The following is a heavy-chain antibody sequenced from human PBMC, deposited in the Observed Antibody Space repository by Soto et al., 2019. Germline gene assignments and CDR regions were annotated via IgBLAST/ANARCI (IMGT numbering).Heavy chain of an antibody. D-gene: IGHD3-22*01. CDR3: ARDIGQYYESSANRFDP. J-gene: IGHJ5*02. Sequence: SVKVSCKASGGTFSGYAISWVRQAPGQGLEWMGGIIPIFGTANYAQKFQGRVTITADESTSTAYMELSSLRSEDTAVYYCARDIGQYYESSANRFDPWGQGTLVTVSS. CDR2: IIPIFGTA. CDR1: GGTFSGYA. V-gene: IGHV1-69*13.